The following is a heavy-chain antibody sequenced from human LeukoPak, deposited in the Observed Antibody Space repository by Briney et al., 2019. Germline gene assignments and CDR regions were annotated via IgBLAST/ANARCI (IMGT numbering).Heavy chain of an antibody. V-gene: IGHV4-39*01. D-gene: IGHD6-19*01. CDR3: ARWYSSGYDAFDI. CDR2: IYYSGST. J-gene: IGHJ3*02. Sequence: PSETLSLTCTVSGGSISSSSYCWGWIRQPPGKGLEWIGTIYYSGSTYYNPSLKSRVIISVDTSKNQFSLKLSSVTAADTAVYYCARWYSSGYDAFDIWGQGTMVTVSS. CDR1: GGSISSSSYC.